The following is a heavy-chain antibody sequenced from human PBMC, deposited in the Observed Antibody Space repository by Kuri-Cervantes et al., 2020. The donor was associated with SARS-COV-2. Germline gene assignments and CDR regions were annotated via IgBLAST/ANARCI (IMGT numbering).Heavy chain of an antibody. CDR1: GYTLTSCY. Sequence: ASVKVSCKASGYTLTSCYMHWVRQAPGQGLEWMGVINPNGGSTNYAQKFQGRVTITADESTSTAYMELSSLRSEDTAVYYCALGYWGSGYPRYYYYMDVWGKGTTVTVSS. CDR3: ALGYWGSGYPRYYYYMDV. CDR2: INPNGGST. V-gene: IGHV1-46*01. D-gene: IGHD3-22*01. J-gene: IGHJ6*03.